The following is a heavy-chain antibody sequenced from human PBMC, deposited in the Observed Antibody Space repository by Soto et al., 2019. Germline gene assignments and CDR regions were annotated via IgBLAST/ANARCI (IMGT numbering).Heavy chain of an antibody. Sequence: QMPLVQSGPEVKKPGTSVKVSCKASGFTFTSSAVQWVRQARGQRRDWIGWIVVGSGNTNYAQKFQESVTITRDMSTSTAYMELSSLRSEYTAVYYCAAEEMTKVTTWGMDVLGQGTTVTVSS. D-gene: IGHD4-4*01. CDR1: GFTFTSSA. CDR3: AAEEMTKVTTWGMDV. V-gene: IGHV1-58*01. CDR2: IVVGSGNT. J-gene: IGHJ6*02.